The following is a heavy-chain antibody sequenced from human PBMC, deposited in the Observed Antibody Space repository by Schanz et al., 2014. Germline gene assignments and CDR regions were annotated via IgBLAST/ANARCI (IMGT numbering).Heavy chain of an antibody. CDR1: GFTLSSYG. V-gene: IGHV3-23*04. CDR2: ISDSGDTA. D-gene: IGHD3-10*01. Sequence: VQLVDSGGGLVQPGGSLRLSCAASGFTLSSYGMHWVRQAPGKGLEWVSLISDSGDTAYYADSVKGRFTISRDNSNKTVYLQMNSLRAEDTALYYCVRDELLWFGEVLSLDYWGQGALVTVSS. J-gene: IGHJ4*02. CDR3: VRDELLWFGEVLSLDY.